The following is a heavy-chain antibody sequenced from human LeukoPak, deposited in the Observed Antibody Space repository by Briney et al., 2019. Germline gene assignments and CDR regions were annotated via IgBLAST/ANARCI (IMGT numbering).Heavy chain of an antibody. D-gene: IGHD6-13*01. CDR1: GFTFDDYA. J-gene: IGHJ4*02. Sequence: GRSLRLSCAASGFTFDDYAMHWVRQAPGKGLEWVSGIGWNSGGIVYAGSVKGRFTISRDNAKKSLYLQMNSLGAKDTALYYCVKVTAAGFVDHWGQGTLVTVSS. V-gene: IGHV3-9*01. CDR3: VKVTAAGFVDH. CDR2: IGWNSGGI.